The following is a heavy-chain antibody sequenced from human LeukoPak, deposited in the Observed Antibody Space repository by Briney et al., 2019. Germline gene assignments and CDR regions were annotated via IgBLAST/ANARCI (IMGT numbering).Heavy chain of an antibody. D-gene: IGHD3-3*01. J-gene: IGHJ6*02. Sequence: ASVKVSCKASGYTFTSYAMNWVRQAPGQGLEWMGWINTNTGNPTYAQGFTGRSVFSLDTSVSTAYLQISSLKAEDTAVYYCARDCYDFWSGYPDVWGQGTTVTVSS. CDR1: GYTFTSYA. V-gene: IGHV7-4-1*02. CDR2: INTNTGNP. CDR3: ARDCYDFWSGYPDV.